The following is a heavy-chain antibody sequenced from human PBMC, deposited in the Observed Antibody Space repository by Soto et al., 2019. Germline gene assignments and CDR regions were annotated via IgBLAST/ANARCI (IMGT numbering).Heavy chain of an antibody. V-gene: IGHV1-18*01. D-gene: IGHD1-7*01. J-gene: IGHJ4*02. CDR2: ISAYNGNT. CDR3: ARGGTTIDC. CDR1: GYTFTNFG. Sequence: QVQLVQSGAEVKKPGASVKVSCKASGYTFTNFGISWVRQAPGQGLEWMGWISAYNGNTNYAQNFQGRVTMTTDTSTSTAYMALRSRGSDDTDEYYYARGGTTIDCWGQGTLVTVSS.